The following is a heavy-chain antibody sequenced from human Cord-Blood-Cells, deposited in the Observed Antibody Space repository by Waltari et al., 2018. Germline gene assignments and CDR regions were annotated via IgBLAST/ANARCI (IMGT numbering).Heavy chain of an antibody. J-gene: IGHJ3*02. CDR1: GFSLSTSGLC. CDR3: ARIPYSSSSEGAFDI. CDR2: IDWDDDK. V-gene: IGHV2-70*15. Sequence: QVTLRESGPALVKPTQTLTLTCTFSGFSLSTSGLCASWIRQPPGKALEWLARIDWDDDKYYSTSLKTRLTISKDTSKNQVVLTMTNMDPVDTATYYCARIPYSSSSEGAFDIWGQGTMVTVSS. D-gene: IGHD6-6*01.